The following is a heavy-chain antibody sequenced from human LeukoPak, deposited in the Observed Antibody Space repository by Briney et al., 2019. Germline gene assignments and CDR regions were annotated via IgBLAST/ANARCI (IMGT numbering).Heavy chain of an antibody. J-gene: IGHJ4*02. V-gene: IGHV3-7*04. Sequence: PGGSPGLHCAAPGFSLSSIWLSLVRQAPGKGPEWVAIIKEDGSDKYYVDSVKGRFTISRDNAKNSLFLQMNSLRVEDTAVYYCARDRGWLQHDYWGQGTLVTVSS. CDR3: ARDRGWLQHDY. CDR2: IKEDGSDK. D-gene: IGHD5-24*01. CDR1: GFSLSSIW.